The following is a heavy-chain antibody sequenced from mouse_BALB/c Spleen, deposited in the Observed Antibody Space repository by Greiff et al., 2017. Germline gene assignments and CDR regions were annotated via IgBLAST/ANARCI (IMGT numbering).Heavy chain of an antibody. D-gene: IGHD2-1*01. CDR1: GFTFSSYA. CDR2: ISSGGSYT. V-gene: IGHV5-9-4*01. Sequence: EVKLMESGGGLVKPGGSLKLSCAASGFTFSSYAMSWVRQSPEKRLEWVAEISSGGSYTYYPDTVTGRFTISRDNAKNTLYLEMSSLRSEDTAMYYCARDLYYGNYYAMDYWGQGTSVTVSS. CDR3: ARDLYYGNYYAMDY. J-gene: IGHJ4*01.